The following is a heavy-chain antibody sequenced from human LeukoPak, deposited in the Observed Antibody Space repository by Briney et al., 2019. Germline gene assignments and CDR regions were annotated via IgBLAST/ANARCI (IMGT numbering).Heavy chain of an antibody. CDR2: IYHSGTT. J-gene: IGHJ4*02. CDR1: GGSIISTNW. V-gene: IGHV4-4*02. D-gene: IGHD1/OR15-1a*01. Sequence: PSGTLSLTCAVSGGSIISTNWWNWVRQPPGKGLEWIGEIYHSGTTTYNASLKSRVSISVDKSKNQFSLTLSSATAADTAVYYCASSRNTRPRYWGQRILVTVSS. CDR3: ASSRNTRPRY.